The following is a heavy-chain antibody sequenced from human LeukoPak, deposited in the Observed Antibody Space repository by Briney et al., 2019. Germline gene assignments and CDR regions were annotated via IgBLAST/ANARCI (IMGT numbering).Heavy chain of an antibody. Sequence: PGGSLRLSCAASGFTFGIYWMTWVRQAPGKGLEWVAYINQDGSEKYYVDSVKGRFTISRDNAKNSLYLQMNSLRAEDTALYYCASIYCSSKACYARYWGQGTLVTVSS. J-gene: IGHJ4*02. CDR3: ASIYCSSKACYARY. V-gene: IGHV3-7*02. D-gene: IGHD2-2*01. CDR1: GFTFGIYW. CDR2: INQDGSEK.